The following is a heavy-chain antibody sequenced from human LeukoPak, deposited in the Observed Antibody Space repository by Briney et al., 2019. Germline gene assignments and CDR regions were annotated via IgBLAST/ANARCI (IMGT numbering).Heavy chain of an antibody. Sequence: SETLSLTCTVSGGSISSSSYYWGWIRQPPGKGLEWIGSIYYSGSTYYNPSLKSRVTISVDTSKNQFSLKLSSVTAADTAVYYCARIGDAPSDYYGMDVWGQGTTVTVSS. D-gene: IGHD3-3*01. CDR1: GGSISSSSYY. CDR2: IYYSGST. CDR3: ARIGDAPSDYYGMDV. V-gene: IGHV4-39*07. J-gene: IGHJ6*02.